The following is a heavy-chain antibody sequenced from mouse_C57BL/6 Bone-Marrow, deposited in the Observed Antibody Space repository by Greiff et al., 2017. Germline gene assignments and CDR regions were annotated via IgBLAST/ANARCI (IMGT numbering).Heavy chain of an antibody. V-gene: IGHV1-55*01. CDR3: ARKVYYLYYAMYY. J-gene: IGHJ4*01. Sequence: QVQLQQPGAELVKPGASVKMSCKASGYTFTSYWITWVKQRPGQGLEWIGDIYPGSGSTNYNEKFKSKATLTVDTSSSTAYMQLSSLTSEDSAVYYGARKVYYLYYAMYYWGRGTSVTV. CDR1: GYTFTSYW. D-gene: IGHD1-1*01. CDR2: IYPGSGST.